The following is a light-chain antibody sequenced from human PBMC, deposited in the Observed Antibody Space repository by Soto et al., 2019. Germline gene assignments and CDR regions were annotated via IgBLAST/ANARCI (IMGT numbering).Light chain of an antibody. V-gene: IGKV1-39*01. CDR2: AAS. CDR3: QQSYSTPIT. CDR1: QSISSY. Sequence: IPMTPSPSSLSASVGNRVTITCRASQSISSYLNWYQQKPGKAPKLLIYAASSLQSGVPSRFSGSGSGTDFTLTISSLQPEDFATYYCQQSYSTPITFGQGTRLETK. J-gene: IGKJ5*01.